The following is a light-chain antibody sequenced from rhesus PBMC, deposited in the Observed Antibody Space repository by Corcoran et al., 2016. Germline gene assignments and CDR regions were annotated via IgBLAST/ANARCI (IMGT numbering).Light chain of an antibody. Sequence: DIQMTQSPSSLSASVGDRVTITCRASQGISDYLSWYQRKPVKAPKRLIYAASNLESGVPSRFSGSGSGTEFTLTISSLQPEDFAAYYCLQGYSSPFTFGPGTKLDIK. CDR1: QGISDY. V-gene: IGKV1-36*02. CDR2: AAS. J-gene: IGKJ3*01. CDR3: LQGYSSPFT.